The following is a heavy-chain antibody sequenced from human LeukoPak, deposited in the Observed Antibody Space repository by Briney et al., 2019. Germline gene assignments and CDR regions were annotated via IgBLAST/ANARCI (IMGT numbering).Heavy chain of an antibody. CDR2: ISFDGVLQ. CDR1: GFRFTLSSYG. CDR3: ARYCSGPTCGAIDY. D-gene: IGHD2-15*01. J-gene: IGHJ4*02. Sequence: QSGGSLRLSCAASGFRFTLSSYGMHWVRQAPGKGLEWLAVISFDGVLQYYADSVRGRFTISRDTSSNTLYLQMDSLRVEDTAVYYCARYCSGPTCGAIDYWGQGTLVTVSS. V-gene: IGHV3-33*01.